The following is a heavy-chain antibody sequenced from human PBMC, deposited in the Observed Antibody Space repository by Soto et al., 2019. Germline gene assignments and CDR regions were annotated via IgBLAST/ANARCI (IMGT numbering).Heavy chain of an antibody. CDR3: ARDGDRDGYKYNWFDP. CDR1: GYTFTSYA. D-gene: IGHD5-12*01. V-gene: IGHV1-3*01. J-gene: IGHJ5*02. Sequence: GASVKVSCKASGYTFTSYAMHWVRQAPGQRLEWMGWINAGNGNTKYSQKFQGRVTITADESTSTAYMELSSLRSEDTAVYYCARDGDRDGYKYNWFDPWGQGTLVTVSS. CDR2: INAGNGNT.